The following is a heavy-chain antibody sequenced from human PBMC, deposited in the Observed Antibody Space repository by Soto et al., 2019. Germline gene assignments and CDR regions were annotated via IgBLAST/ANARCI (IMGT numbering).Heavy chain of an antibody. CDR1: GGSTTSDY. CDR3: VRDINGSGEH. D-gene: IGHD3-10*01. V-gene: IGHV4-59*01. J-gene: IGHJ4*02. CDR2: IFHSLGA. Sequence: SETLSLTCTFSGGSTTSDYWSWIRQPPGKGLEWLGYIFHSLGAKYNPSLGSRGTISLDTSKNQLSLSLRSVTAADTAIYFCVRDINGSGEHWGQGTLVNVSS.